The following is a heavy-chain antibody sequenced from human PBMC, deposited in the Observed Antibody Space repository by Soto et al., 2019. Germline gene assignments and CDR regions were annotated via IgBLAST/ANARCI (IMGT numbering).Heavy chain of an antibody. CDR1: GFSFSNYG. V-gene: IGHV3-33*01. Sequence: QLGGSLRLSCAASGFSFSNYGMHWVRQAPGQGLEWLALVWFDGSIKYYGDSVRGRFTISKDNSKNTLYLHMQNLRADDTALYYCARDPQDKEYYGMDVWGQGTTVTVSS. CDR2: VWFDGSIK. CDR3: ARDPQDKEYYGMDV. D-gene: IGHD2-15*01. J-gene: IGHJ6*02.